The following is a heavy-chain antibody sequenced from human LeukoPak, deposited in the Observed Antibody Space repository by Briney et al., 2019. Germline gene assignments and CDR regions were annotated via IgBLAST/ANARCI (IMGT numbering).Heavy chain of an antibody. D-gene: IGHD5-18*01. V-gene: IGHV3-11*04. CDR3: ARAEGYSYGRYDAFDI. CDR2: ISSSGSSI. Sequence: GGSLRLSCAASGFTFNDYYMNWIRQAPGKGLEWVSYISSSGSSIHYADSVKGRFTISRDNAKNSLYLQMNSLRAEDTAVYYCARAEGYSYGRYDAFDIWGQGTMVTVSS. J-gene: IGHJ3*02. CDR1: GFTFNDYY.